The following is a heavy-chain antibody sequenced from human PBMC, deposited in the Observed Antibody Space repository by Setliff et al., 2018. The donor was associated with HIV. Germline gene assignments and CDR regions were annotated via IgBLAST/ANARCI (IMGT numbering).Heavy chain of an antibody. D-gene: IGHD2-15*01. J-gene: IGHJ4*02. Sequence: PSETLSLTCAVDVGSFTNYFWNWIRQPPGKGLEWIGEINHSGSTNYNPSLKGRVVMSVDTSKRQFSLSLNSVTAADTAMYYCARGNWFDGGALPHDYWGQGTQVTVSS. CDR1: VGSFTNYF. CDR3: ARGNWFDGGALPHDY. CDR2: INHSGST. V-gene: IGHV4-34*01.